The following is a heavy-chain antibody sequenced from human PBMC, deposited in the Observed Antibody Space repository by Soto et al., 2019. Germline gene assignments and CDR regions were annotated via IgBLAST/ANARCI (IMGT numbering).Heavy chain of an antibody. Sequence: GGSLRLSCAASGFTCSSYAMHWVRQAPGKGLEWAAVISYDRSNKYYADSVTGRFTIYRDNSKNTLYLQMNSLRAEDTAAYYCARDDSRSTVIMGSFDNRRQGRRVAVSS. V-gene: IGHV3-30-3*01. CDR2: ISYDRSNK. CDR1: GFTCSSYA. D-gene: IGHD1-26*01. J-gene: IGHJ3*02. CDR3: ARDDSRSTVIMGSFDN.